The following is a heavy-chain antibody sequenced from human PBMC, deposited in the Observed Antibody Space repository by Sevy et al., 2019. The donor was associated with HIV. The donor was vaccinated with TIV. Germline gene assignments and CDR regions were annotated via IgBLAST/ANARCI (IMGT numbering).Heavy chain of an antibody. CDR3: ARQGDYGGNPSYYFDY. CDR2: SYPGDSDT. V-gene: IGHV5-51*01. D-gene: IGHD4-17*01. CDR1: GYSFTSYW. Sequence: GESLKISCKGSGYSFTSYWIGWVRQMPGKGLEWMGISYPGDSDTRYSPSFQGQVTISADKSISTAYLQWSSLKASDTAMYYCARQGDYGGNPSYYFDYWSLGTLVTVSS. J-gene: IGHJ4*02.